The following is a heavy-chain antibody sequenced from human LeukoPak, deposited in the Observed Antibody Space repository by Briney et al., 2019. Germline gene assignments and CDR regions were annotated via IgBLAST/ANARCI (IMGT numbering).Heavy chain of an antibody. D-gene: IGHD1-14*01. CDR2: IWYDGSNK. J-gene: IGHJ6*03. CDR1: GFTLSSYG. CDR3: AKGTGHYYYYMDV. V-gene: IGHV3-33*06. Sequence: GRSLRLSCAASGFTLSSYGMHWVRQAPGKGLEWVALIWYDGSNKYYADSVKGRFTISRDNSKNTLYLQMNSLRAEYTAVYYCAKGTGHYYYYMDVWGKGTTVTVSS.